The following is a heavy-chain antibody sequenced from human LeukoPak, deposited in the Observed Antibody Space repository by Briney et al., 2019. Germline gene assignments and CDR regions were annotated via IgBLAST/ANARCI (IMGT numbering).Heavy chain of an antibody. CDR3: ARVDHFDY. J-gene: IGHJ4*02. V-gene: IGHV3-43*02. Sequence: GESLKISCAASGFTFDDYAMHWVRQAPGKGLEWVSLISGDGFRTYYADSVKGRFTISRDNSKNSLYLQMNSLRAEDTAVYYCARVDHFDYWGQGTLVTVSS. CDR1: GFTFDDYA. CDR2: ISGDGFRT.